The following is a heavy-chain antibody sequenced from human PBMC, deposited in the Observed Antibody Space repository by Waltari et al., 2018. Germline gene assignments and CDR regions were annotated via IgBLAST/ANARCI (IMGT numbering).Heavy chain of an antibody. CDR1: GYSISSGYY. CDR2: IYHSVST. D-gene: IGHD2-21*02. CDR3: ARPLGGGNSKWFDP. Sequence: QVQLQESGPGLVKPSETLSLTCAVSGYSISSGYYWGWIRQPPGKGLEWIGSIYHSVSTYYNPSLKSRVTISVDTSKNQFSLKLSSVTAADTAVYYCARPLGGGNSKWFDPWGQGTLVTVSS. V-gene: IGHV4-38-2*01. J-gene: IGHJ5*02.